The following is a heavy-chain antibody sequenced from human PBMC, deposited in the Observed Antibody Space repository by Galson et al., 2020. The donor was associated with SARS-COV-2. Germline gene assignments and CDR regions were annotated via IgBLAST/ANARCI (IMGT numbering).Heavy chain of an antibody. D-gene: IGHD3-16*02. Sequence: ASVKVSCKVSGYTLTELSMHWVRQAPGKGLEWMGGFDPEDGETIYAQKFQGRVTMTKDTSTDTAYMELSSLRSEDTAVYYCATVLPFDDYVWGSYRYWFDPWGQGTLVTVSS. CDR1: GYTLTELS. CDR3: ATVLPFDDYVWGSYRYWFDP. J-gene: IGHJ5*02. V-gene: IGHV1-24*01. CDR2: FDPEDGET.